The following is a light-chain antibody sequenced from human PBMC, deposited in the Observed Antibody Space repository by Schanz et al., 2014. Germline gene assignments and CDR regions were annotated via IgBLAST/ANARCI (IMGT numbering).Light chain of an antibody. J-gene: IGLJ3*02. CDR1: SSNIGAGYD. CDR3: QTWGTGIRV. CDR2: GNK. Sequence: QSVLTQPPSVSGAPGQRVTISCTGSSSNIGAGYDVHWYQQLPGTAPKLLIYGNKNRPSGVPARFSGSKSGTSASLAISGLQSEDEADYYCQTWGTGIRVFGGGTKLTVL. V-gene: IGLV1-40*01.